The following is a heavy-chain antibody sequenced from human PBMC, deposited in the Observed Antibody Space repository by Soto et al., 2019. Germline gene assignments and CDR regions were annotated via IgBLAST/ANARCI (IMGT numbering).Heavy chain of an antibody. V-gene: IGHV3-48*01. CDR3: ARETPATIAYHYFEY. CDR1: GFTSSSHS. D-gene: IGHD2-2*01. J-gene: IGHJ4*02. Sequence: EIQLVESGGGLVQPGGSLRLSCAASGFTSSSHSMSWVRQAPGKGLEWVSHIRSSSALTYYADSVKGRFTISRDDAKNLLYLQMNGLRAEDTAVYYCARETPATIAYHYFEYWGQGALVTVSA. CDR2: IRSSSALT.